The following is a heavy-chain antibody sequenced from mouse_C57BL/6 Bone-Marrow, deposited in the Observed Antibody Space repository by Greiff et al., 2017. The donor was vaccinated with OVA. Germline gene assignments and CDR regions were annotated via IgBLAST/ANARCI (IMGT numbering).Heavy chain of an antibody. Sequence: EVKVVESGGGLVQPGGSMKLSCAASGFTFSDAWMDWVRQSPEKGLEWVAEIRNKANNHATYYAESVKGRFTISRDDSKSSVYLQMNSLRAEDTGIYYCTRLSYYGSRYYYAMDYWGQGTSVTVSS. D-gene: IGHD1-1*01. J-gene: IGHJ4*01. CDR1: GFTFSDAW. CDR3: TRLSYYGSRYYYAMDY. CDR2: IRNKANNHAT. V-gene: IGHV6-6*01.